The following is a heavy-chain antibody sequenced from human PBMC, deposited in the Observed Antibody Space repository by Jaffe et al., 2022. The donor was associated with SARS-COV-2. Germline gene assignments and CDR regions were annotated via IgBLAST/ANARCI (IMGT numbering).Heavy chain of an antibody. Sequence: QVQLQESGPGLVKPSQTLSLTCTVSGGSISSGSYYWSWIRQPAGKGLEWIGRIYTSGSTNYNPSLKSRVTISVDTSKNQFSLKLSSVTAADTAVYYCARDQQWLAWFDPWGQGTLVTVSS. V-gene: IGHV4-61*02. D-gene: IGHD6-19*01. CDR3: ARDQQWLAWFDP. J-gene: IGHJ5*02. CDR2: IYTSGST. CDR1: GGSISSGSYY.